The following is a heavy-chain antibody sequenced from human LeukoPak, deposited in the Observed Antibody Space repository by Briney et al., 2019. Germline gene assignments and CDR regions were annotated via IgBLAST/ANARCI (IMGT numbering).Heavy chain of an antibody. CDR3: AKSSRIAVAGTFDY. CDR1: GFTFSSYW. CDR2: INSDGGST. Sequence: GGSLRLSCAASGFTFSSYWMHWVRQAPGKGLVWVSRINSDGGSTTYADSVKGRFTISRDNAKNTLYLQMNSLRAEDTAVYYCAKSSRIAVAGTFDYWGQGTLVTVSS. D-gene: IGHD6-19*01. J-gene: IGHJ4*02. V-gene: IGHV3-74*01.